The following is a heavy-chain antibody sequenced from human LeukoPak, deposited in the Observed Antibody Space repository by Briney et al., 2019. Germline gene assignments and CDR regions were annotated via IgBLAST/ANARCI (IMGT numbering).Heavy chain of an antibody. Sequence: ASVKVSCKASGYTFSDYYMHWWRQAPGQRREGLGWINPKSGDTNFEQNFQGRITITRDTSIRTAYMELSSLTSDDRAVYYCARGPNTGAFDAWGQGTLVTVSS. CDR2: INPKSGDT. J-gene: IGHJ4*02. V-gene: IGHV1-2*02. D-gene: IGHD7-27*01. CDR1: GYTFSDYY. CDR3: ARGPNTGAFDA.